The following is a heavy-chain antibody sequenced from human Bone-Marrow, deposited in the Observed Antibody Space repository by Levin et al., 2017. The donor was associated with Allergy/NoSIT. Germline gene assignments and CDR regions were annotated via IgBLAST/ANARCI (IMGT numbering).Heavy chain of an antibody. CDR2: IYYSGST. J-gene: IGHJ4*02. CDR1: GGSLTNGDYY. CDR3: ARAAYYEFVWGSFRFFDH. Sequence: SRAVSGGSLTNGDYYWSWIRQSPGKGLEWIGYIYYSGSTYYNPSLKSRVLISIDTSENQFSLKLKSVTAADTAVYFCARAAYYEFVWGSFRFFDHWGQGSLVTVSS. D-gene: IGHD3-16*02. V-gene: IGHV4-30-4*01.